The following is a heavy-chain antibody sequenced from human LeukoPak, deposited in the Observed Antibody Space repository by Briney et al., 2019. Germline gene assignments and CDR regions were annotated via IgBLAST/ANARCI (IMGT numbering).Heavy chain of an antibody. J-gene: IGHJ3*01. D-gene: IGHD3-22*01. Sequence: PSETLALTCTVSGGSIRGYYWSWIRQPAGKGLEWIGRIYTSGNTNYNPSLKSRLTMSVDTSKNQFSLKLSSVTAADTVVYYCARQSDSSGYYYLEAFDFWGQGTMVTVSS. CDR2: IYTSGNT. CDR3: ARQSDSSGYYYLEAFDF. V-gene: IGHV4-4*07. CDR1: GGSIRGYY.